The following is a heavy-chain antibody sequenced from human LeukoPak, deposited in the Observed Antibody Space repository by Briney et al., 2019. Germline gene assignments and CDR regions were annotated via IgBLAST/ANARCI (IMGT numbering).Heavy chain of an antibody. Sequence: GGSLRLSCAASGFTFSSYAMSWVRQAPGKGLEWVSAISGSGGSTYYADSVKGRFTISRDNSKNTLYLQMNSLRAEDTAVYYSANLKVYGVSSWSWTFDDWGQGTLVTVSS. D-gene: IGHD4-17*01. J-gene: IGHJ4*02. CDR3: ANLKVYGVSSWSWTFDD. CDR1: GFTFSSYA. V-gene: IGHV3-23*01. CDR2: ISGSGGST.